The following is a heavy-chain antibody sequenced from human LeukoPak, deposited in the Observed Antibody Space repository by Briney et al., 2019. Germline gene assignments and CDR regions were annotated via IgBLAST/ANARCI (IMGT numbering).Heavy chain of an antibody. CDR2: IYYSATT. CDR1: GGSISSSSYY. V-gene: IGHV4-39*01. Sequence: PSETLSLTCTVSGGSISSSSYYWGWIRQPPGKGLEWIGSIYYSATTYYNPSLKSRVTISVDTSKNHFSLKLSSVTAADTAIYYCARQRGGGYWYFDLWGRGTLVTVSS. CDR3: ARQRGGGYWYFDL. J-gene: IGHJ2*01.